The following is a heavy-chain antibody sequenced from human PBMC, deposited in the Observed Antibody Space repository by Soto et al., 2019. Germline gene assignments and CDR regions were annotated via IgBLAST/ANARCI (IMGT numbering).Heavy chain of an antibody. CDR3: ARESEDLTSNFDY. CDR2: ISSTTNYI. J-gene: IGHJ4*02. V-gene: IGHV3-21*06. CDR1: GFIFTRYS. Sequence: GGSLRLSCAASGFIFTRYSMNWVRQAPGKGLEWVSSISSTTNYIYYGDSMKGRFTISRDNAKDSLYLEMNSLRAEDTAVYYCARESEDLTSNFDYWGQGTLVTVSS.